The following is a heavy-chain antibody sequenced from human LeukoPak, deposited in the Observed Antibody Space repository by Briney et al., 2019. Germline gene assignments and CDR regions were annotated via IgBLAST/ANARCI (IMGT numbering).Heavy chain of an antibody. V-gene: IGHV4-59*01. CDR2: IYYSGST. CDR3: ARVGRYSSGWYWFDP. J-gene: IGHJ5*02. Sequence: SETLSLTCTVSGGSISSYYWSWIRQPPGKGLEWIGYIYYSGSTNYNPSLKSRVTISVDTSKNQFSLKLGSVTAADTAVYYCARVGRYSSGWYWFDPWGQGTLVTVSS. CDR1: GGSISSYY. D-gene: IGHD6-19*01.